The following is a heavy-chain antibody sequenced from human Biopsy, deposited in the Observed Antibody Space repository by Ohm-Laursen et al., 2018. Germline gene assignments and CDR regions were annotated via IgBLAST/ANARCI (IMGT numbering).Heavy chain of an antibody. CDR3: GRAVRNQLLTDP. V-gene: IGHV1-8*01. CDR1: GYTFTSYD. CDR2: LNPVSGNS. J-gene: IGHJ5*02. Sequence: GASVKVSCKASGYTFTSYDITWVRQASGQGPEWIGWLNPVSGNSNFGQKFRGRVTVTSDTSISTAYMELSGLTSDDTATYYCGRAVRNQLLTDPWGQGTLGTVTS. D-gene: IGHD1-7*01.